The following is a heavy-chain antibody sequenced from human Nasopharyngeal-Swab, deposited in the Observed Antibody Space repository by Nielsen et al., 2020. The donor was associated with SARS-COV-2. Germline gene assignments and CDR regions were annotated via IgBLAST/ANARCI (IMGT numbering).Heavy chain of an antibody. CDR2: IYYSGST. V-gene: IGHV4-59*01. J-gene: IGHJ3*02. Sequence: WIRQRPVKGLEWIGSIYYSGSTNYNPPLRSRVTISVDTSKNQFSLKLSSVTAADTAVYYCARDSGTSPWGPDAFDIWGQGTMVTVSS. D-gene: IGHD7-27*01. CDR3: ARDSGTSPWGPDAFDI.